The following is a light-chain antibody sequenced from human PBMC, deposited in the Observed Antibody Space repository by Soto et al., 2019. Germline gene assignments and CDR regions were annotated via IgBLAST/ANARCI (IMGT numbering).Light chain of an antibody. Sequence: QSVLTQPASVSGSPGRSITISCTGTSSDVGGYNYVSWYQQHPGKAPKLMIYDVSNRPSGVSNRFSGSKSGNTASLTISGLQAEDEADYYCSSYTSSSTLSFGGGTKLTV. J-gene: IGLJ2*01. CDR1: SSDVGGYNY. CDR2: DVS. CDR3: SSYTSSSTLS. V-gene: IGLV2-14*01.